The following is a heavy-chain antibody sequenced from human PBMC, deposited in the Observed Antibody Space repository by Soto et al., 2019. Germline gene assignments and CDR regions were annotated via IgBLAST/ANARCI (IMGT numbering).Heavy chain of an antibody. CDR1: GFSFSGFA. V-gene: IGHV3-23*01. CDR3: AKDPNGDYVGAFDS. D-gene: IGHD4-17*01. J-gene: IGHJ4*02. Sequence: PGGSLRLSCRASGFSFSGFAMTWVRQAPGKGLEWVSSIGGSGIITYYTDSVKGRFTISRDNSGNTLFLHMNSLRADDTAVYYCAKDPNGDYVGAFDSWGQGTLVTVSS. CDR2: IGGSGIIT.